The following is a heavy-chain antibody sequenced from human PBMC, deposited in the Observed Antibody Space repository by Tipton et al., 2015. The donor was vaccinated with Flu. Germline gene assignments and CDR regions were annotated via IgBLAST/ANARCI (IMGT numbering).Heavy chain of an antibody. D-gene: IGHD3-22*01. CDR2: INTSGGNT. CDR1: GFTLNNYG. CDR3: AKGGDKTRGGYDAFDI. V-gene: IGHV3-23*01. Sequence: SLRLSCAASGFTLNNYGMSWVRQAPGKGLERVSVINTSGGNTNYADSVKGRFTISRDNSKNTLYLQMNSLRAEDTAVYYCAKGGDKTRGGYDAFDIWGQGTMVTVSS. J-gene: IGHJ3*02.